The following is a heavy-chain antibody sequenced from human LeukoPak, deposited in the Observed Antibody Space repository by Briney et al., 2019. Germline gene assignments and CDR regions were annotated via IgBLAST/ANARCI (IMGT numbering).Heavy chain of an antibody. Sequence: SETLSLTCTVSGGSISSSSYYWGWIRQPPGKGLEWIGSIYYSGSTYYNPSLKSRVTISVDTSKNQFSLKLSSVTAADTAVYYCATVVAGALDYWGQGTLVTVSS. D-gene: IGHD6-19*01. CDR1: GGSISSSSYY. J-gene: IGHJ4*02. V-gene: IGHV4-39*07. CDR3: ATVVAGALDY. CDR2: IYYSGST.